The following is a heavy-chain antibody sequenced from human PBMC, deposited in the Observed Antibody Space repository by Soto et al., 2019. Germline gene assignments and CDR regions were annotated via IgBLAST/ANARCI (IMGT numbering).Heavy chain of an antibody. CDR1: GFTFSSYS. V-gene: IGHV3-21*01. Sequence: SLRLSCAASGFTFSSYSMNWVRQAPGKGLEWVSNITITGFIDYADSVKGRFTISRDNAKSSLYLRMNSLRAEDTAVYYGARALYDFWSGYPYGDFWGQGTLVTVSS. CDR3: ARALYDFWSGYPYGDF. J-gene: IGHJ4*02. D-gene: IGHD3-3*01. CDR2: NITITGFI.